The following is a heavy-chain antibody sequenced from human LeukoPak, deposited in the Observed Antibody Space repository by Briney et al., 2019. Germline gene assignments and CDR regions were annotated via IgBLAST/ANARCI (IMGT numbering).Heavy chain of an antibody. D-gene: IGHD1-14*01. CDR2: ISGSGGST. CDR3: ASRADPRRSSYFDY. CDR1: GFTFSSYA. Sequence: GGSLRLSCAASGFTFSSYAMSWVRQAPGKGLEWVSAISGSGGSTYYADSVKGRFTISRDNSKNALYLQMNSLRAEDTAVYYCASRADPRRSSYFDYWGQGTLVTVSS. V-gene: IGHV3-23*01. J-gene: IGHJ4*02.